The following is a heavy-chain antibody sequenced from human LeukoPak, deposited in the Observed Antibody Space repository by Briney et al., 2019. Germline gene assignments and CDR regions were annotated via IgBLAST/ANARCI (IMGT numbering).Heavy chain of an antibody. J-gene: IGHJ5*02. V-gene: IGHV3-74*01. CDR1: GFTFSNYW. CDR2: IKIDGSSA. Sequence: GGSLRLSCATSGFTFSNYWMSWLRQAPGKGLVWVSRIKIDGSSATYAESVKGRFTISRDNARNTLYLQMNSLRVDDTAVYYCAKSDWFDPWGRGILVTVSS. CDR3: AKSDWFDP.